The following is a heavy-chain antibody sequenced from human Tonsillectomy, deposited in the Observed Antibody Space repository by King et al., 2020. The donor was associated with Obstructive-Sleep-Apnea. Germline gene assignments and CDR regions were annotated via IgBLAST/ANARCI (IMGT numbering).Heavy chain of an antibody. CDR2: INPKSGAT. Sequence: VQLVESGAEVKKSGASVKVSCKASGYSFTGYYMHWVRQAPGQGLEWMGWINPKSGATKYAQNFQGRVNMTRDTSIGTAYMELSRLISDDTAIYYCARPAYGSGSASARPFDPWGQGTLVTVSS. J-gene: IGHJ5*02. CDR1: GYSFTGYY. CDR3: ARPAYGSGSASARPFDP. V-gene: IGHV1-2*02. D-gene: IGHD3-10*01.